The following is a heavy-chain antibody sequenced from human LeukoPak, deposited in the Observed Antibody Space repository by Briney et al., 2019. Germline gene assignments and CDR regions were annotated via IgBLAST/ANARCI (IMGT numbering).Heavy chain of an antibody. CDR3: ARGKITMVRGVIVFDY. D-gene: IGHD3-10*01. Sequence: GGSLRLSCAASGFTFSSYWMSWVRQAPGKGLEWVANIKQDGSEKYYVDSVKGRFTISRDNAKNSLYLQMNSLRAEDTAVYYCARGKITMVRGVIVFDYWGQGTLVTVSS. CDR1: GFTFSSYW. J-gene: IGHJ4*02. CDR2: IKQDGSEK. V-gene: IGHV3-7*01.